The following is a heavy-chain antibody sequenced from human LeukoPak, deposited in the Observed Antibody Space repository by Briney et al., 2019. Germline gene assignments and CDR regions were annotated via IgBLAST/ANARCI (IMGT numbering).Heavy chain of an antibody. CDR1: GGAISSSSHY. D-gene: IGHD4-17*01. J-gene: IGHJ2*01. Sequence: SETLSLTCTVSGGAISSSSHYWGWIRQPPGKGLEWIGSIYHSGSTVYNPSLKSRVAISVDTSRNQFSLKLNSVTASDTAVYYCARNTTVTDWYFDLWGRGALVTVSS. CDR2: IYHSGST. CDR3: ARNTTVTDWYFDL. V-gene: IGHV4-39*01.